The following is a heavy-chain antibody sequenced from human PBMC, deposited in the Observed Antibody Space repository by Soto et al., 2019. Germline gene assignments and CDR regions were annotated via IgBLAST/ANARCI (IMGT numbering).Heavy chain of an antibody. V-gene: IGHV1-69*01. CDR1: EDIFKSYS. CDR2: NLPMFGSA. J-gene: IGHJ4*02. CDR3: ARDFSGYDPALNRFDH. Sequence: QVPLVQSGAEVKKPGSSVKVSCKASEDIFKSYSISWVRQAPGQGLEYMGGNLPMFGSANSVDKFRGRLTLTADQSTTTTYMKVADLTVADTAVYYCARDFSGYDPALNRFDHWGPGPLVTV. D-gene: IGHD5-12*01.